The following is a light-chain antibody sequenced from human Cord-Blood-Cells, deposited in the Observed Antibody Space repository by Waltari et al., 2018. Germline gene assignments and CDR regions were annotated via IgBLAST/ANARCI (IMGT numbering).Light chain of an antibody. J-gene: IGLJ1*01. CDR3: QAWDSSTNV. CDR1: HLGDTH. V-gene: IGLV3-1*01. CDR2: QDS. Sequence: SYELTQPPSVSVSPAQTAIIPFSGYHLGDTHACWYQQKQGQSPVLVIYQDSKRPSGIPERFSGSNSGNTATLTISGTQAMDEADYYCQAWDSSTNVFGTGTKVTVL.